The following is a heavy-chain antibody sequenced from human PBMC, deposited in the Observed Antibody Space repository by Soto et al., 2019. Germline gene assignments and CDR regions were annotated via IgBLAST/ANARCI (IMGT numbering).Heavy chain of an antibody. Sequence: ASVKVSCKASGYTFTGYYMHGVRQAPGQGLEWMGWINPNSGGTNYAQKFQGRVTMTRDTSISTAYMELSRLRSDDTAVYYCARDTIPTGIAVAGTMYFQHWGQGTLVTVSS. CDR2: INPNSGGT. D-gene: IGHD6-19*01. V-gene: IGHV1-2*02. CDR1: GYTFTGYY. CDR3: ARDTIPTGIAVAGTMYFQH. J-gene: IGHJ1*01.